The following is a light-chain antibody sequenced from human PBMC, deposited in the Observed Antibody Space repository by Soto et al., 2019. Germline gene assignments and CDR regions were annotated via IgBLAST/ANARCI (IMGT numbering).Light chain of an antibody. CDR3: QQCSSDRLK. CDR2: DAS. CDR1: QTVRNNY. Sequence: EFVLTQSPGTRSLSPGERATLSCRASQTVRNNYLAWYQQKPGQAPRLLIYDASSRATGIPDRFSGGGSGTDFTLTISRLEPEDFAVYYCQQCSSDRLKCGAVTKVDIK. J-gene: IGKJ4*02. V-gene: IGKV3-20*01.